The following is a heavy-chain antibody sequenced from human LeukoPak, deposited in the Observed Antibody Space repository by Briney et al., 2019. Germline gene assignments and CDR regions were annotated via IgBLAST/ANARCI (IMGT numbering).Heavy chain of an antibody. Sequence: LSLTCTVSGYFISSGYYWGWIRQPPGKGLEWVSSISTSSSYIDYADSVKGRFTISRDNAKKSLHLQMNSLRAEDTAVYYCARGAEGIAATDSNFDYWGQGTLVTVSS. CDR2: ISTSSSYI. V-gene: IGHV3-11*06. D-gene: IGHD6-13*01. CDR3: ARGAEGIAATDSNFDY. J-gene: IGHJ4*02. CDR1: GYFISSGYY.